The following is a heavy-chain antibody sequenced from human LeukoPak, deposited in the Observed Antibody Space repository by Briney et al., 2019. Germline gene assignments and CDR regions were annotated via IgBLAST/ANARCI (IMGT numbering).Heavy chain of an antibody. CDR2: ISSSGSTI. Sequence: GGSLRLSCAASGFTFSGFGMNWVRQAPGKGLDWISYISSSGSTIYYADSVKGRFTISRDNAKNSLYLQMNSLRAEDTAVYYCAELGITMIGGVWGKGTTVTISS. CDR3: AELGITMIGGV. V-gene: IGHV3-48*04. J-gene: IGHJ6*04. D-gene: IGHD3-10*02. CDR1: GFTFSGFG.